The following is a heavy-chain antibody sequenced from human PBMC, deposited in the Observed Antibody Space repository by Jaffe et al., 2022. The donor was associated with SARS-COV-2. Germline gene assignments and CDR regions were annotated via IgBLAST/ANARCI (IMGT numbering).Heavy chain of an antibody. J-gene: IGHJ4*02. Sequence: QVQLVQSGAEVKEPGASVKVSCKASGYTFSSYDIHWVRQATGQGLEWMGWMNPNSGKVGYAQKFQGRVTMTRNTSVSTGYMELSGLRFEDTAMYYCARGYCSGGTCSDYWGQGTLVTVSS. V-gene: IGHV1-8*01. CDR2: MNPNSGKV. D-gene: IGHD2-15*01. CDR1: GYTFSSYD. CDR3: ARGYCSGGTCSDY.